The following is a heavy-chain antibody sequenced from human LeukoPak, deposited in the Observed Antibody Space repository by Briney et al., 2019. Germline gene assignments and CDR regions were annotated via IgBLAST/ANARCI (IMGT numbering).Heavy chain of an antibody. V-gene: IGHV1-3*01. Sequence: GASVTVSCKASGYTFTSYAMHWVRQAPGQRLEWMGWINAGNGNTKYSQKFQGRVTITRDTSASTAYMELSSLRSEDTAVYYCARGADYYGSGSYNTFDYWGQGTLVTVSS. CDR1: GYTFTSYA. D-gene: IGHD3-10*01. J-gene: IGHJ4*02. CDR3: ARGADYYGSGSYNTFDY. CDR2: INAGNGNT.